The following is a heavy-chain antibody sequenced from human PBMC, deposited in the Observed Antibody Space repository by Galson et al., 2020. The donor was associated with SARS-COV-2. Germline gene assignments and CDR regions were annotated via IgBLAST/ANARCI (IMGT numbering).Heavy chain of an antibody. CDR2: ISSSSSTI. CDR3: AREGSNYYDSSGYPNVGGFDY. V-gene: IGHV3-48*02. Sequence: GVSLKISCAASGFTFSSYSMNWVRQAPGKGLEWVSYISSSSSTIYYADSVKGRFTISRDNAKNSLYLQMNSLRDEDTAVYYCAREGSNYYDSSGYPNVGGFDYWGQGTLVTVSS. J-gene: IGHJ4*02. CDR1: GFTFSSYS. D-gene: IGHD3-22*01.